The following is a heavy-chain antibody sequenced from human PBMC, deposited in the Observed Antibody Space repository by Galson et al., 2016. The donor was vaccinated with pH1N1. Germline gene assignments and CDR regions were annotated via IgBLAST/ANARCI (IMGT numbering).Heavy chain of an antibody. CDR2: IKEDGSET. CDR3: VKALEQ. Sequence: SLRLSCAASGFTFSNYWMHWVRQVPGKGLEWVANIKEDGSETYYVDSVRGRFTISRDNARNSVSLQMNSLRAEDTAVYYCVKALEQWGQGTLVTVSS. J-gene: IGHJ1*01. V-gene: IGHV3-7*01. CDR1: GFTFSNYW.